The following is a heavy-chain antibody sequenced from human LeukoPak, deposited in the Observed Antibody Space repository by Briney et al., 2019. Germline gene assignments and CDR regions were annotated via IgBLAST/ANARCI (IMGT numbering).Heavy chain of an antibody. Sequence: GGSLRLSCAASGFTFSSYGMHWVRQAPGKGLEWVAFIRYDGGNKYYADSVKGRFTISRDNSKNTLYLQMNSLRAEDTAVYYCAKSIEGSGSYYDSYFDYWGQGTLVTVSS. D-gene: IGHD3-10*01. CDR3: AKSIEGSGSYYDSYFDY. V-gene: IGHV3-30*02. CDR1: GFTFSSYG. J-gene: IGHJ4*02. CDR2: IRYDGGNK.